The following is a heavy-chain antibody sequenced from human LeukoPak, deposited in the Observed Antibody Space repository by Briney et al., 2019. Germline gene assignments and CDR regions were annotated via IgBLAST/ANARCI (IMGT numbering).Heavy chain of an antibody. CDR3: ARCYSSGWQFFDY. J-gene: IGHJ4*02. V-gene: IGHV3-21*01. Sequence: GGSLRLSCAASGFTFSSYSMNWVRQAPGKGLEWVSSISSSSSYIDYADSVKGRFTISRDNAKNSLYLQVNILRAEVTAVYYCARCYSSGWQFFDYWGQGTLVTVSS. D-gene: IGHD6-19*01. CDR2: ISSSSSYI. CDR1: GFTFSSYS.